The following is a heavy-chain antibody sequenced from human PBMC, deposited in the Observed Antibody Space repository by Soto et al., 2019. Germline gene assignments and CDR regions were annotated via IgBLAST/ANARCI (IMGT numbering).Heavy chain of an antibody. D-gene: IGHD6-13*01. CDR2: IYYSGST. J-gene: IGHJ4*02. Sequence: LAETLSLTCTVSGGSISSYYWSWFRQPPEKGLEWIGYIYYSGSTNYNPSLKSRVTISIDTSKNQFSLKLSSVTAADTAVYYCARNYSSSWYYFDYWGQGTLVTVSS. CDR1: GGSISSYY. CDR3: ARNYSSSWYYFDY. V-gene: IGHV4-59*01.